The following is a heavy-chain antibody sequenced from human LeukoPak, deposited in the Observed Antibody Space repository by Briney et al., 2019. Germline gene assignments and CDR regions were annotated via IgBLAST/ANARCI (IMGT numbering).Heavy chain of an antibody. V-gene: IGHV3-23*01. Sequence: GGSLRLSCAASGFTFDDYGMSWVRQAPGKGLEWVSAISGSGGSTYYADSVKGRFTISRGNSKNTLYLQMNSLRAEDTAVYYCATPFYCSSTSCSLPFDYWGQGTLVTVSS. CDR2: ISGSGGST. CDR3: ATPFYCSSTSCSLPFDY. J-gene: IGHJ4*02. CDR1: GFTFDDYG. D-gene: IGHD2-2*01.